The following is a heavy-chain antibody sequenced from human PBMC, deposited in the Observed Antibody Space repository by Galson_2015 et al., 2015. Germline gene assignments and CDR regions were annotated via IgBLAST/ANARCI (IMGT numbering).Heavy chain of an antibody. J-gene: IGHJ3*02. CDR2: IISISSTI. CDR1: GFTFSTYS. CDR3: ARGPRYSSSWTDAFDI. D-gene: IGHD6-13*01. Sequence: SLRLSCAASGFTFSTYSMNWVRQAPGKGLEWVPYIISISSTIYYADSVKGRFTISRDNAKNSLYLQMNSLSDEDTAVYYCARGPRYSSSWTDAFDIWGQGTMVTVSS. V-gene: IGHV3-48*02.